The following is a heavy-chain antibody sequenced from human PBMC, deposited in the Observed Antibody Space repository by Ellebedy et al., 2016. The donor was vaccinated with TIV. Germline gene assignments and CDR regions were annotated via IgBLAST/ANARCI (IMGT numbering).Heavy chain of an antibody. V-gene: IGHV3-48*02. Sequence: PGGSLRLSCAASGFTFSGYYMNWVRQAPGKGLEWVSYISSSSSTIYYADSVKGRFTISRDNAKNSLYLQMNSLRDEDTAVYYCARTVVTAMLDYYYGMDVWGQGTTVTVSS. CDR1: GFTFSGYY. CDR3: ARTVVTAMLDYYYGMDV. CDR2: ISSSSSTI. D-gene: IGHD2-21*02. J-gene: IGHJ6*02.